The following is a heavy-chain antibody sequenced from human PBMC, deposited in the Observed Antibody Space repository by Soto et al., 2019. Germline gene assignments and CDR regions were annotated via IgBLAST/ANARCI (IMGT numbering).Heavy chain of an antibody. D-gene: IGHD3-9*01. CDR1: GFTFSSYG. J-gene: IGHJ6*02. CDR2: IWYDGSNK. Sequence: GGSLRLSCAASGFTFSSYGMHWVRQAPGKGLEWVAVIWYDGSNKYYADSVKGRFTISRDNSKNTLYLQMNSLRAEDTAVYYCARDVGGYYDILTGYYNGGPDSYYGMDVWGQGTTVTVSS. CDR3: ARDVGGYYDILTGYYNGGPDSYYGMDV. V-gene: IGHV3-33*01.